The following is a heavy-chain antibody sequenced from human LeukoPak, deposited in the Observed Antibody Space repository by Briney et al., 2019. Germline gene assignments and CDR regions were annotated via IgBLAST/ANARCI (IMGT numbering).Heavy chain of an antibody. CDR2: IYYSGST. CDR3: ARDLKGGPPYYFDY. D-gene: IGHD3-16*01. Sequence: SETLSLTCTVSGVSISSYYWSWIRQPPGKELEWIEYIYYSGSTNYNPSLKSRVTISVDTSKNQFSLKLSSVTAADTAVYYCARDLKGGPPYYFDYWGQGSLVTVSS. V-gene: IGHV4-59*01. CDR1: GVSISSYY. J-gene: IGHJ4*02.